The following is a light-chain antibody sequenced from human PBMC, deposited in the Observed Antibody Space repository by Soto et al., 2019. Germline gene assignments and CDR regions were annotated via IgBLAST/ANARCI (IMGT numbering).Light chain of an antibody. CDR2: DDS. Sequence: SYELTQPPSVSVAPGQTASITCGGNTIGSETVHWYQQKPGQAPVLVVYDDSDRPSGIPERFSGSNSGNTATLTITRVEAGDEADYYCQVWDRNSHHRLFGGGTKLTVL. CDR1: TIGSET. CDR3: QVWDRNSHHRL. V-gene: IGLV3-21*02. J-gene: IGLJ3*02.